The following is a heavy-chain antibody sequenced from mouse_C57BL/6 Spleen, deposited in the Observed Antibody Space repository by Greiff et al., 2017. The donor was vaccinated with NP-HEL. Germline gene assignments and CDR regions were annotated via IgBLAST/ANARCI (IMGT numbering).Heavy chain of an antibody. Sequence: VQLQQSGAELVRPGASVKLSCTASGFNIKDDYMHWVKQRPEQGLEWIGWIDPENGDTEYASKFQGKATITADISSNTAYLQLSSLTSEDTAVYYFTTGQYCDSSAFAYWGQGTLVTVSA. CDR2: IDPENGDT. CDR1: GFNIKDDY. V-gene: IGHV14-4*01. D-gene: IGHD1-1*01. CDR3: TTGQYCDSSAFAY. J-gene: IGHJ3*01.